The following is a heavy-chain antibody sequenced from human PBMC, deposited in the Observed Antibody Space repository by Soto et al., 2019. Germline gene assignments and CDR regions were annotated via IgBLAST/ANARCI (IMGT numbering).Heavy chain of an antibody. CDR3: VRDSSSWFYYYYGMDV. CDR2: ISGYNDNT. D-gene: IGHD6-13*01. V-gene: IGHV1-18*01. J-gene: IGHJ6*02. Sequence: QVQLEQSGPEVRKPGASVRVSCKASGYIFTNFGISWVRQAPGQGLEWMGWISGYNDNTHYAQKLQGRVSMTTDTSTGTAYMDLRSLRSDDTAIYYCVRDSSSWFYYYYGMDVWGQGTTVTVSS. CDR1: GYIFTNFG.